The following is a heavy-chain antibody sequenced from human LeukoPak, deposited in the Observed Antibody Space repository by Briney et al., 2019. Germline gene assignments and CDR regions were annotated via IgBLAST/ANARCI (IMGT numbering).Heavy chain of an antibody. Sequence: EASVKVSCKASGYSFSGYYMHWVRQAPGQGLEWMGWINPNSGGTNYAQKFQGRVTMTRDTSISTAYMELSRLRSDDTAVYYCASGIYSYGHEDYWGQGTLVTVSS. J-gene: IGHJ4*02. CDR2: INPNSGGT. D-gene: IGHD5-18*01. V-gene: IGHV1-2*02. CDR3: ASGIYSYGHEDY. CDR1: GYSFSGYY.